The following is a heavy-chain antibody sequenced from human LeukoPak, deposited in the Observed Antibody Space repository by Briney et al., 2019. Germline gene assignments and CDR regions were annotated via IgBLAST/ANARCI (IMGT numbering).Heavy chain of an antibody. CDR1: GFTFTGYY. J-gene: IGHJ4*02. V-gene: IGHV1-2*02. CDR3: VREGNELLSKNFDY. D-gene: IGHD2-21*02. Sequence: ASVKVSCKASGFTFTGYYIHWVRQAPGQGLEWMGYINPHSGGTSSPQKFQGRVTMTTDTSISAAYMELSSLISDNTAMYYCVREGNELLSKNFDYWGQGTLVTVSS. CDR2: INPHSGGT.